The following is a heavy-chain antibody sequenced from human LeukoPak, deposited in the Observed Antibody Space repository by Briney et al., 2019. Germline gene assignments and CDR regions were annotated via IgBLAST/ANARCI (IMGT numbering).Heavy chain of an antibody. J-gene: IGHJ4*02. V-gene: IGHV3-23*01. CDR3: ARGYCSGGSCYALDY. D-gene: IGHD2-15*01. Sequence: PGGSLRLTCAASGFTFSSYSMTWVRQAPGKGLEWLSTISGSGDNTYYADSMKGRFTISRDNPNNSLFLQLNSLSAEDTAVYYCARGYCSGGSCYALDYWGQGTLVTVSS. CDR1: GFTFSSYS. CDR2: ISGSGDNT.